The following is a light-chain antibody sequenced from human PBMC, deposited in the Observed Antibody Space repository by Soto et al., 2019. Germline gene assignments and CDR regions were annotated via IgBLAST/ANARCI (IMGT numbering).Light chain of an antibody. V-gene: IGLV2-14*01. CDR3: TSYTSGDTLLYV. Sequence: TQPASVSGSPSQSITISCTGTSSDAGGYNYVSWYQQHPGKAPKLLIYEVSHRPSGVSNRFSGSKSGNTASLTISGLQAEDEADYYCTSYTSGDTLLYVFGTGTKVTVL. J-gene: IGLJ1*01. CDR2: EVS. CDR1: SSDAGGYNY.